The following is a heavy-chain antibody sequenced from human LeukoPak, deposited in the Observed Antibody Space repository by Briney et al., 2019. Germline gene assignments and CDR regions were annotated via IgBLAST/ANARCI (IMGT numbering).Heavy chain of an antibody. CDR1: GYTFTGYY. J-gene: IGHJ4*02. V-gene: IGHV1-2*02. Sequence: ASVKVSCKASGYTFTGYYMHWVRQAPGQGLEWMGWINPNSGGTNYAQKFQGRVTMTRDTSISTAYMELSSLRSDDTAVYYCARDAPYYDFWSGYYTYYFDYWGQGTLVTVSS. CDR2: INPNSGGT. D-gene: IGHD3-3*01. CDR3: ARDAPYYDFWSGYYTYYFDY.